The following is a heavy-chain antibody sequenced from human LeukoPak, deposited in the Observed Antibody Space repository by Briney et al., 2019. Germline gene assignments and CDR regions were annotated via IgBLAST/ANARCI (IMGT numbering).Heavy chain of an antibody. CDR1: GGTFSSYA. CDR3: AQFCGGDCYPPHDAFDI. Sequence: SVKVSCKASGGTFSSYAISWVRQAPGQGLEWMGGIIPIFGTANYAQKFQGRVTITTDESTSTAYMELSSLRSEDTAVYYCAQFCGGDCYPPHDAFDIWGQGTMVTLSS. D-gene: IGHD2-21*02. J-gene: IGHJ3*02. CDR2: IIPIFGTA. V-gene: IGHV1-69*05.